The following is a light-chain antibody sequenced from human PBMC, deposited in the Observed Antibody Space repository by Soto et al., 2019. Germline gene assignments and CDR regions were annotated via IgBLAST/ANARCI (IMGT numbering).Light chain of an antibody. Sequence: EIVMTQSPATLSVSPGERATLSCRASQSVSSNLAWYQQKPGQAPRRLIYGAATRATGIPARFSGSRSGTEFTLAISRLQSEDFAVYYCQQYNNWPPITFGQGTLLEIK. J-gene: IGKJ5*01. CDR1: QSVSSN. V-gene: IGKV3-15*01. CDR2: GAA. CDR3: QQYNNWPPIT.